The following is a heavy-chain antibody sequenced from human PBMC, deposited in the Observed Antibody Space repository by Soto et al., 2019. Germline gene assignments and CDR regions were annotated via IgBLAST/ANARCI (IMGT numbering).Heavy chain of an antibody. Sequence: XGSLRLSCAASGFSFSDHYMTWIRQAPGKGLEWVSKISGGGTTIYYADSVKGRFTVSRDNAKNSLYLQMTSLRAEDTAVYYCAGDPYYYGSAFWGQGTLVTVSS. J-gene: IGHJ4*02. CDR2: ISGGGTTI. CDR1: GFSFSDHY. V-gene: IGHV3-11*01. CDR3: AGDPYYYGSAF. D-gene: IGHD3-10*01.